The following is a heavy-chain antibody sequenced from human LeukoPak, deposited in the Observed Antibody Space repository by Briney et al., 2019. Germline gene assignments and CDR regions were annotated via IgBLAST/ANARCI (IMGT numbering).Heavy chain of an antibody. D-gene: IGHD6-19*01. CDR3: ARRIAVASYEDY. CDR1: GYTFTSFG. J-gene: IGHJ4*02. CDR2: ISAYNGNT. Sequence: ASVKVSCKASGYTFTSFGISWVRQAPGQGLEWMGWISAYNGNTNYAQKLQGRVTMTTDTSTSTAYMEPRSLRSDDTAVYYCARRIAVASYEDYWGQGTLVTVSS. V-gene: IGHV1-18*01.